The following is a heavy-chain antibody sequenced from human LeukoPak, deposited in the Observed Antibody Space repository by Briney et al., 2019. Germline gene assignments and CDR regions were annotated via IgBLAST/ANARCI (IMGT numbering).Heavy chain of an antibody. V-gene: IGHV3-53*01. D-gene: IGHD1-26*01. Sequence: GGSLRLSCAASGFTVSSNYMSWVRQAPGKGLEWVSVIYSGGSTYYADAVKGRFTISRDNSKNTLYLQMNSLRAEDTAVYYCARGIVGANLPTWFDPWGQGTLVTVSS. CDR1: GFTVSSNY. CDR3: ARGIVGANLPTWFDP. CDR2: IYSGGST. J-gene: IGHJ5*02.